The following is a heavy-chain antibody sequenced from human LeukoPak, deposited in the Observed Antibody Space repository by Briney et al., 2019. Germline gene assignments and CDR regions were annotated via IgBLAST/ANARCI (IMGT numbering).Heavy chain of an antibody. D-gene: IGHD3-3*01. CDR1: GFTFSDHY. CDR3: ARDLRFLEWLRFDP. V-gene: IGHV3-7*01. CDR2: IKQDGSEK. Sequence: PGGSLRLSCAVSGFTFSDHYMDWVRQAPGKGLEWVANIKQDGSEKYYVDSVKGRFTISRDNAKNSLYLQMNSLRAEDTAVYYCARDLRFLEWLRFDPWGQGTLVTVSS. J-gene: IGHJ5*02.